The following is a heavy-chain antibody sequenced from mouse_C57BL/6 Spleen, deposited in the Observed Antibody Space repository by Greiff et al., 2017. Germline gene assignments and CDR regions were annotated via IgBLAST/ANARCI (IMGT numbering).Heavy chain of an antibody. D-gene: IGHD2-14*01. CDR1: GFTFSDYG. CDR2: ISSGSSTI. V-gene: IGHV5-17*01. CDR3: AKNIGDYAMDY. Sequence: EVKLVESGGGLVKPGGSLKLSCAASGFTFSDYGMHWVRQAPEKGLEWVAYISSGSSTIYYADTVKGRFTISRDNAKNTLFLRMTSLRSEDTAMYYCAKNIGDYAMDYWGQGTSVTVSS. J-gene: IGHJ4*01.